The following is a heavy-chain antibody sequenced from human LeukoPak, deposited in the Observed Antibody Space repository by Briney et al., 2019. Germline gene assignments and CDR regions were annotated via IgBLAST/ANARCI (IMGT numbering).Heavy chain of an antibody. CDR3: ARGGGAYCGGNCYRNFDY. CDR2: IYSDGTT. CDR1: GLTVSSDY. Sequence: PGGSLRLSCSASGLTVSSDYMSWVRQAPGKGLEWVSVIYSDGTTYYADSVKDRFTISRDNSKNTLSLQMNILRPEDTALYYCARGGGAYCGGNCYRNFDYWGQGTLVSVSS. D-gene: IGHD2-21*02. J-gene: IGHJ4*02. V-gene: IGHV3-66*02.